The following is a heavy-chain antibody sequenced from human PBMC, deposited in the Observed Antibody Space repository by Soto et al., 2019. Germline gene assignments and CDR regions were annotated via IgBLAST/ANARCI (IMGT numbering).Heavy chain of an antibody. Sequence: QVQLVQSGAEVKKPGSSVKVSCKASGGTFSSYAISWVRQAPGQGLEWKGGIIPIFGTANYAQKFQGRVTITADESTSTAYMELSSLRSEDTAVYYCARDKGGNRYYYYYGMDVWGQGTTVTVSS. J-gene: IGHJ6*02. V-gene: IGHV1-69*01. D-gene: IGHD2-15*01. CDR3: ARDKGGNRYYYYYGMDV. CDR1: GGTFSSYA. CDR2: IIPIFGTA.